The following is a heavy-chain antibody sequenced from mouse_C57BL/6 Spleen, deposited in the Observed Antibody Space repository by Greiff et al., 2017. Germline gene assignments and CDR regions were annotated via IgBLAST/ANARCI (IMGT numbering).Heavy chain of an antibody. Sequence: QVQLKQPGAELVRPGSSVKLSCKASGYTFTSYWMDWVKQRPGQGLEWIGNIYPSDSETHYNQKFKDKATLTVDKSSSTAYMQLSSLTSEDSAVYYCARSYSAMDYWGQGTSVTVSS. J-gene: IGHJ4*01. V-gene: IGHV1-61*01. CDR2: IYPSDSET. CDR1: GYTFTSYW. CDR3: ARSYSAMDY. D-gene: IGHD2-12*01.